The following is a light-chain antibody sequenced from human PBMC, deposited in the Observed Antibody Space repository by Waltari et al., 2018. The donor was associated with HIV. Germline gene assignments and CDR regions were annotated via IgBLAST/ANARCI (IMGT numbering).Light chain of an antibody. V-gene: IGKV1-33*01. Sequence: DIQLTQSPSSLHASIGDRVTITCQASQDIGNYLSWYQQKPGKAPTLLILHASKLEAGVPSRFSGGGSGTLFTFTIASLQAEDIASYFCQQYHTLPLTFGGGSRVQIK. CDR3: QQYHTLPLT. CDR1: QDIGNY. CDR2: HAS. J-gene: IGKJ4*01.